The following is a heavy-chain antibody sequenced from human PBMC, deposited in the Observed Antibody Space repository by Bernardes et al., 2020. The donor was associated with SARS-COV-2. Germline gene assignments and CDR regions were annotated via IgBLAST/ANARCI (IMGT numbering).Heavy chain of an antibody. Sequence: GGSLRLSRAASGFTVSSNYMSWVRQAPGKGLEWVSVIYSGGSTYYADSVKGRFTISRDNSKNTLYLQMNSLRAEDTAVYYCARGGEMATRNYYYYGMDVWGQGTTVTVSS. CDR1: GFTVSSNY. V-gene: IGHV3-66*01. D-gene: IGHD5-12*01. J-gene: IGHJ6*02. CDR2: IYSGGST. CDR3: ARGGEMATRNYYYYGMDV.